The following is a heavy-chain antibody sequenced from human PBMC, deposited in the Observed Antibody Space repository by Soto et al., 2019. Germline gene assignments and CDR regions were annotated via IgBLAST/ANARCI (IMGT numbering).Heavy chain of an antibody. CDR1: GGSISSYY. J-gene: IGHJ6*02. CDR3: ARHWPIGYCSSTSCYNYGMDV. V-gene: IGHV4-59*05. D-gene: IGHD2-2*02. CDR2: IYYSGST. Sequence: PSETLSLTCTVSGGSISSYYWSWIRQPPGKGLAWIGSIYYSGSTYYNPSLKSRVTISVDTSKNQFSLKLSSVTAADTAVYYCARHWPIGYCSSTSCYNYGMDVWGQGTTVTVSS.